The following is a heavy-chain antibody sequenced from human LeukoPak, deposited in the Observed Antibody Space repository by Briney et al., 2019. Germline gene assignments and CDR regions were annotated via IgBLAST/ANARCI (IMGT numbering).Heavy chain of an antibody. J-gene: IGHJ4*02. CDR2: FDPEDGET. CDR3: ATDHYYGSGSYSIYGYFDY. V-gene: IGHV1-24*01. D-gene: IGHD3-10*01. CDR1: GYTLTELT. Sequence: ASVKVSCKVSGYTLTELTMHWVRQAPRKGLEWMGGFDPEDGETIYEQKFQGRVTMTEDTSTDTAYMELSSLRSEDTAVDYCATDHYYGSGSYSIYGYFDYWGQGTLVTVSS.